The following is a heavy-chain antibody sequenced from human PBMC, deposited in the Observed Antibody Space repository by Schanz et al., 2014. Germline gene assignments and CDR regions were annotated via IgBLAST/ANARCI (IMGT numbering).Heavy chain of an antibody. Sequence: VFLAESGGGVVQPGWPVRLSCAAFGFTFSIYGMSWVRQASGKGLEWISAISGSGATYYADSVKGRFTISRDNSKNTLYLQMNSLSAEDTAVYYCTTYCDCGCAIDNWGQGALVNVSS. V-gene: IGHV3-23*04. CDR2: ISGSGAT. CDR1: GFTFSIYG. J-gene: IGHJ4*02. CDR3: TTYCDCGCAIDN. D-gene: IGHD2-21*01.